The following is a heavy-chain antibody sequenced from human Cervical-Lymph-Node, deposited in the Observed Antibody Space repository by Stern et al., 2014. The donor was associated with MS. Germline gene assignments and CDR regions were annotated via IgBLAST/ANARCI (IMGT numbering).Heavy chain of an antibody. V-gene: IGHV3-30*18. CDR1: GFTFSSYG. CDR2: ISYDGSNK. CDR3: AKGYSSSSALYYYYGMDV. J-gene: IGHJ6*02. D-gene: IGHD6-6*01. Sequence: VQLLESGGGVVQPGRSLRLSCAASGFTFSSYGMHWVRQAPGQGLEWVAIISYDGSNKYYADSVKGRFTISRDNSKNTLYPQMNSLRAEDTAVYYCAKGYSSSSALYYYYGMDVWGQGTTVTVSS.